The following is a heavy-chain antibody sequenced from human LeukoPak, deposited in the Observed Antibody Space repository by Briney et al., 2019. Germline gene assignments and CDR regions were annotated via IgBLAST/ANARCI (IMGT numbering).Heavy chain of an antibody. Sequence: SETPSLTCAVYGGSFSGYYWSWIRQPPGKGLEWIGEINHSGSTNYNPSLKSRVTISVDTSKNQFSLKLSSVTAADTAVYYCARARRAWGIVVVPAAVFDYWGQGTLVTVSS. V-gene: IGHV4-34*01. J-gene: IGHJ4*02. CDR2: INHSGST. CDR3: ARARRAWGIVVVPAAVFDY. D-gene: IGHD2-2*01. CDR1: GGSFSGYY.